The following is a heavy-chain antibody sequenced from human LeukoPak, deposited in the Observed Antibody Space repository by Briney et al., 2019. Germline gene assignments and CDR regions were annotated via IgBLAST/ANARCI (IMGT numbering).Heavy chain of an antibody. CDR3: ARKQGMMVRGVIIRTRGFDP. D-gene: IGHD3-10*01. Sequence: SETLSLTCAVSGGSISSGGYSWSWIRQPPGKGLEWIGYIYYSGSTYYNPSLKSRVTISVDTSKNQFSLKLSSVTAADTAVYYCARKQGMMVRGVIIRTRGFDPWGQGTLVTVSS. V-gene: IGHV4-30-4*07. CDR2: IYYSGST. J-gene: IGHJ5*02. CDR1: GGSISSGGYS.